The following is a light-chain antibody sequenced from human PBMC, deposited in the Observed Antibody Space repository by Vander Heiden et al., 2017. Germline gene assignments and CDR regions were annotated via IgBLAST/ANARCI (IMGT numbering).Light chain of an antibody. CDR2: DNF. CDR3: AAWDSSLNLVV. CDR1: SSNIGKNA. Sequence: TISCSGSSSNIGKNAVSWLQQFPRTAPKLLIYDNFERPSGIPDRFSGSQSGSSATLAITGLQTGDEADYYCAAWDSSLNLVVFGGGTTLTVL. V-gene: IGLV1-51*01. J-gene: IGLJ2*01.